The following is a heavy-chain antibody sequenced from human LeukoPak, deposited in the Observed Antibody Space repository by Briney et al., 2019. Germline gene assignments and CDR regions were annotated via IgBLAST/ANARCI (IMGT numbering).Heavy chain of an antibody. J-gene: IGHJ3*02. V-gene: IGHV3-23*01. CDR2: ISGSGGST. CDR3: ASSALLLWFGDTPDAFDI. Sequence: TGGSLRLSCAASGFTFSSYAMSWVRQAPGKGLEWVSAISGSGGSTYYADSVKGRFTISRDNAKNSLYLQMNSLRAEDTAVYYCASSALLLWFGDTPDAFDIWGQGTMVTVSS. CDR1: GFTFSSYA. D-gene: IGHD3-10*01.